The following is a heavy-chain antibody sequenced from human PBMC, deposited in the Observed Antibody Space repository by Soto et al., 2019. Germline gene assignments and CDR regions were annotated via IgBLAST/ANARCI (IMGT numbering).Heavy chain of an antibody. J-gene: IGHJ4*02. CDR2: IDYVWST. CDR3: VRQRGNYFDF. V-gene: IGHV4-59*11. D-gene: IGHD3-10*01. Sequence: PSETLSLTCSVSGDSINSRYWSWIRQPPGKGLEWIGYIDYVWSTNYAPSLQSRVTMSVDTSKNQVSLKLRYVTAADTAVYYCVRQRGNYFDFWGQGTLVTVSS. CDR1: GDSINSRY.